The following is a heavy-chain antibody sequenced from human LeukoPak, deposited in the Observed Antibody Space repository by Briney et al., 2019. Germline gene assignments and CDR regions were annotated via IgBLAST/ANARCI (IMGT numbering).Heavy chain of an antibody. CDR2: ISWNSGSI. CDR3: AKDQGYSSHYFDY. D-gene: IGHD3-22*01. V-gene: IGHV3-9*03. J-gene: IGHJ4*02. CDR1: GFTFDDYA. Sequence: GGSVRLSCAASGFTFDDYAMHSVRHAPGKGLEWVSGISWNSGSIGYAHSVKGRFTISRDNAKNSLYLQMNSLRAEDMALYYCAKDQGYSSHYFDYWGQGTLVTVSS.